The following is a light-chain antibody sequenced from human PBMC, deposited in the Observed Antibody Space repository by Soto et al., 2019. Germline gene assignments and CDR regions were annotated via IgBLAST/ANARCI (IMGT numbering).Light chain of an antibody. CDR3: CSYAGSSTFV. CDR1: SSDVGSYDL. V-gene: IGLV2-23*03. Sequence: QSALTQPASVSGSRGKSITFSCAGSSSDVGSYDLVSWYQQHPGEAPKLIIYDGFKRPSGVSDRFSGSKSGYTASLTISGLQADDDADYYCCSYAGSSTFVFGTGTKVTVL. J-gene: IGLJ1*01. CDR2: DGF.